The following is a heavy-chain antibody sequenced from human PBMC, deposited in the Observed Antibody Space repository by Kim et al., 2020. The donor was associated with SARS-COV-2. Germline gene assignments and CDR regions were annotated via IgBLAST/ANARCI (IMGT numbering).Heavy chain of an antibody. Sequence: GGSLRLSCAASGFTFSSYTMNWVRQAPGRGLEWVSSMSGTRGNIFYADSVKGRFTISRDNARNSVYLQMYSLGADDTAVYYCATSAAATTAFFDNWGQGT. D-gene: IGHD6-25*01. CDR1: GFTFSSYT. CDR3: ATSAAATTAFFDN. CDR2: MSGTRGNI. J-gene: IGHJ4*02. V-gene: IGHV3-21*06.